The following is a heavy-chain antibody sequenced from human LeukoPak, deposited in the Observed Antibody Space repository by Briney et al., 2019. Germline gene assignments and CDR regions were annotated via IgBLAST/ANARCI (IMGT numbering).Heavy chain of an antibody. D-gene: IGHD3-3*01. CDR3: ARTLYDFWSGYVLGGDDY. CDR1: GDSISSRSYY. J-gene: IGHJ4*02. V-gene: IGHV4-39*07. CDR2: INHSGST. Sequence: SETLSLTCTVSGDSISSRSYYWGWIRQPPGKGLEWIGEINHSGSTNYNPSLKSRVTISVDTSKNQFSLKLSSVTAADTAVYYCARTLYDFWSGYVLGGDDYWGQGTLVTVSS.